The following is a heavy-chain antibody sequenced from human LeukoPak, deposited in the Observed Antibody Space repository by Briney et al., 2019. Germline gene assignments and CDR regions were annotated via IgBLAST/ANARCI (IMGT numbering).Heavy chain of an antibody. CDR2: ISAYNGNT. J-gene: IGHJ6*03. CDR1: GYTFSSYG. CDR3: ARDRAYCGGDCPYYYYYYMDV. Sequence: ASVKVSCKASGYTFSSYGISWVRQAPGQGLEWMGWISAYNGNTNYAQKLQGRVTMTTDTSTSTAYMELRSLRSDDTAVYYCARDRAYCGGDCPYYYYYYMDVWGKGTTVTVSS. D-gene: IGHD2-21*02. V-gene: IGHV1-18*01.